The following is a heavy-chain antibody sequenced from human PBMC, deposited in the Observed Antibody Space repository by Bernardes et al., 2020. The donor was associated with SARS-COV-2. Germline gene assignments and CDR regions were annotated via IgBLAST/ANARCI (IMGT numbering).Heavy chain of an antibody. D-gene: IGHD3-9*01. CDR3: ARSKELYYDILTGFSYGMDV. V-gene: IGHV3-7*04. Sequence: GGSLRLSCAASGFTFRSYWMSWVRQAPGKGLEWVANIKQDGREKYYVDSVKGRFTISRDNAKNSLYLQMNSLRAEDTAVYYCARSKELYYDILTGFSYGMDVWGQGTTVTVSS. J-gene: IGHJ6*02. CDR1: GFTFRSYW. CDR2: IKQDGREK.